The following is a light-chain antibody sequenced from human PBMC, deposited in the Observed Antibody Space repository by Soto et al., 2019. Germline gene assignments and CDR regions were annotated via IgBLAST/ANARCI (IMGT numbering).Light chain of an antibody. Sequence: QSALTQPPSASGSPGPSVTISCPGTSSDVGGYNYVSWYQQHPGKAPKLMIYEVSKRPSGVPDGFSGSKSGNTASLTVSGLQAEDEADYYCSSYAGSNNQVFGTGTKVTVL. V-gene: IGLV2-8*01. CDR2: EVS. J-gene: IGLJ1*01. CDR1: SSDVGGYNY. CDR3: SSYAGSNNQV.